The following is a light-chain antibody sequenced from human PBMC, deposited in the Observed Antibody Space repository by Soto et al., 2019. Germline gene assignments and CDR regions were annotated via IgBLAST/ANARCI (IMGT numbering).Light chain of an antibody. CDR2: EVS. V-gene: IGLV2-14*01. J-gene: IGLJ1*01. CDR1: SSDVGSYTY. Sequence: QSALTQPASVSGSPGQSITISCTGTSSDVGSYTYVSWYRQHPGKAPKLIIYEVSSRPSGISNRFSGSKSDNTASLTISGLQAEDEADYYCQSYDSSLSAYVFGAGTKLTVL. CDR3: QSYDSSLSAYV.